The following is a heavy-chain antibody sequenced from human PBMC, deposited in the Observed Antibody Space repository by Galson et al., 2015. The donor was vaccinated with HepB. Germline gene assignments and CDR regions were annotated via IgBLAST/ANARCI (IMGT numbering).Heavy chain of an antibody. CDR3: AKDSGSGWQYYYYYMDV. CDR2: ISWTSGSI. D-gene: IGHD6-19*01. Sequence: SLGLSCAASGFTFDDYAMHWVRHAPGMGLEWVSGISWTSGSIGYADSVKGRFTISRDNAKNSLYLQMNSLRAEDTALYYCAKDSGSGWQYYYYYMDVWGKGTTVTVSS. CDR1: GFTFDDYA. J-gene: IGHJ6*03. V-gene: IGHV3-9*01.